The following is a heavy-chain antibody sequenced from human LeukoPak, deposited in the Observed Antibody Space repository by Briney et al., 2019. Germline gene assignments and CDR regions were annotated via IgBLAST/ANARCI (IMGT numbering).Heavy chain of an antibody. CDR1: GGSISSYY. Sequence: SETLSLTCTVSGGSISSYYWSWIRQPPGKGLEWIGYIYYSGSTNYNPSLKSRVTISVDTSKNQFSLKLSSVTAADTAVYYCARVMKQLVPAFDIWGQGTMVTVSS. V-gene: IGHV4-59*01. J-gene: IGHJ3*02. CDR3: ARVMKQLVPAFDI. D-gene: IGHD6-13*01. CDR2: IYYSGST.